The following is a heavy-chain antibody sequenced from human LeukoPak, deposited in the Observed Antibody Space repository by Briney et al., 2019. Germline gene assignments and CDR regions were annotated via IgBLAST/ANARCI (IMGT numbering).Heavy chain of an antibody. CDR3: ARGIVGATPFYYYYYYMDV. Sequence: SETLSLTCTVSGGSISSYYWSWIRQPPGKGLEWIGYIYYSGSTNYNPSLKSRVTISVDTSKNQFSLKLSSVTAADTAVYYCARGIVGATPFYYYYYYMDVWGKGTTVTVSS. CDR1: GGSISSYY. D-gene: IGHD1-26*01. J-gene: IGHJ6*03. V-gene: IGHV4-59*01. CDR2: IYYSGST.